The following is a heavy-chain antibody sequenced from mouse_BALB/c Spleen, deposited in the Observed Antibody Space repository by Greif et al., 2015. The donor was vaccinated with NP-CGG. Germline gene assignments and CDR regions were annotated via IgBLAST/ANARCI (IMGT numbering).Heavy chain of an antibody. CDR2: IWSVGST. Sequence: VHLVESGPGLVAPSQSLSITCTASGFSLTSYGVHWVRQPPGKGLEWLVVIWSVGSTTYNSALKSRLSISKDNSKSQVFLKMNSLQTDDTAMYYCARNYYGSSYVRTSDYAMDYWGQGTSVTVSS. J-gene: IGHJ4*01. CDR3: ARNYYGSSYVRTSDYAMDY. D-gene: IGHD1-1*01. CDR1: GFSLTSYG. V-gene: IGHV2-6*02.